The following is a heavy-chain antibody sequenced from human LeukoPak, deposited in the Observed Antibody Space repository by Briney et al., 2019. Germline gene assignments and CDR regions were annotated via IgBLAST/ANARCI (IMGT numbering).Heavy chain of an antibody. CDR3: ARDVGNFDY. CDR2: INSDGIST. Sequence: GGSLRLSCAASGFTFSNYWMHWVRQAPGKGLVWVSRINSDGISTGYADSVKGRFTVSRDNAKKTLYLQMNSLRAEDTAVYYCARDVGNFDYWGQGTLVTVSS. CDR1: GFTFSNYW. J-gene: IGHJ4*02. V-gene: IGHV3-74*01.